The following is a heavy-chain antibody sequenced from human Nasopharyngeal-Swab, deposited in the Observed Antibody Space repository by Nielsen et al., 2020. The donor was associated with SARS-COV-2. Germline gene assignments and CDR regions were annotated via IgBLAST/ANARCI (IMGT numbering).Heavy chain of an antibody. CDR1: GFTFSSYD. D-gene: IGHD2-2*03. CDR3: AKGPGYCSSTSCARKAYFDY. J-gene: IGHJ4*02. Sequence: GESLKISCAASGFTFSSYDMSWVRQAPGKGLEWVSAISGSGGSAYYADSVKGRFTISRDNSKNTLYLQMNSLRAEDTAVYYCAKGPGYCSSTSCARKAYFDYWGQGTLVTVSS. V-gene: IGHV3-23*01. CDR2: ISGSGGSA.